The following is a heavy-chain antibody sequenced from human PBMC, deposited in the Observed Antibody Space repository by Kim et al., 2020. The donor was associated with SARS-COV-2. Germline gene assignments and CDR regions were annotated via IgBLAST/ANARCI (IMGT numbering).Heavy chain of an antibody. J-gene: IGHJ4*02. CDR1: GFTFSNYA. CDR3: AKGVWTSGANCAWDCYVDD. D-gene: IGHD2-21*01. CDR2: ISKDENNK. Sequence: GGSLRLSCAASGFTFSNYAMHWVRQAPGKGPDWVAVISKDENNKYYGDSVRGRFTISRDNSKNTLFLQMDSLRPEDTAVYYCAKGVWTSGANCAWDCYVDDWGQGTLVTVSS. V-gene: IGHV3-30*18.